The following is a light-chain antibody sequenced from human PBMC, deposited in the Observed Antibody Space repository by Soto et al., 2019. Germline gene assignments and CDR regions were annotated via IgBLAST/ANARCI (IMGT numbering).Light chain of an antibody. Sequence: LTQPPSASGTPGQKVTISCSGSSSNIGDNYVYWHQQLPGTAPKLLIYRNNQRPSGVPDRFSGSKSGTSASLAISGLRSEDEADYYCAAWDDSLSGYVFGPGTKVTVL. J-gene: IGLJ1*01. CDR1: SSNIGDNY. CDR3: AAWDDSLSGYV. CDR2: RNN. V-gene: IGLV1-47*01.